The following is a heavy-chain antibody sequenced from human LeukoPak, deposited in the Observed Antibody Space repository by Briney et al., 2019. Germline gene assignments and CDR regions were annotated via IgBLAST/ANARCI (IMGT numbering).Heavy chain of an antibody. Sequence: GASVKVSCKASGGTFSSYAISWVRQAPGQGLEWMGRIIPNLGIANYAQKFQGRVTITADESTSTAYMELSSLRSEDTAVYYCARASLAAAGTPFFDYWGQGTLVTVSS. CDR3: ARASLAAAGTPFFDY. CDR1: GGTFSSYA. J-gene: IGHJ4*02. V-gene: IGHV1-69*04. CDR2: IIPNLGIA. D-gene: IGHD6-13*01.